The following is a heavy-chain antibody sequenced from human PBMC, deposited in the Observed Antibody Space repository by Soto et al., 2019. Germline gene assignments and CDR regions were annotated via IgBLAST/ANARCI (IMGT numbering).Heavy chain of an antibody. J-gene: IGHJ4*02. D-gene: IGHD5-12*01. CDR2: VKSKTDGGTI. CDR3: IGTYSGSSRRFDY. CDR1: GFTFSNAW. V-gene: IGHV3-15*01. Sequence: EVQLVESGGGLVKPGGSLRLSCAASGFTFSNAWMTWVRQAPGKGLEWVGRVKSKTDGGTIDYAAPVKDRFTISRDDSKNTLYLQMNGLKTEDTAVYYCIGTYSGSSRRFDYWGQGTLVTVSS.